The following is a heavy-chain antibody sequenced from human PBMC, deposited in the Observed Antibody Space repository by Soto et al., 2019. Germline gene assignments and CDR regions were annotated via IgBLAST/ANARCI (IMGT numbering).Heavy chain of an antibody. D-gene: IGHD3-10*01. CDR3: ARDPGRGEPPFDY. V-gene: IGHV3-33*01. J-gene: IGHJ4*02. CDR2: IWNDGKNK. CDR1: GFNFKNYG. Sequence: QVQLVESGGGVVQPGVSLRLSCAASGFNFKNYGMHWVRQGPGKGLEWVAVIWNDGKNKYYGDSVQGRVTISRDNSKNTVYLQLNSRRADGTAVYQCARDPGRGEPPFDYWGQGTLVTVSS.